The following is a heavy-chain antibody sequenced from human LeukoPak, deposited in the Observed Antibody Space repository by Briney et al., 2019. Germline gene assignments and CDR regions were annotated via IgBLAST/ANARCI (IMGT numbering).Heavy chain of an antibody. D-gene: IGHD6-13*01. CDR3: ARPATPGVFYYYMDV. J-gene: IGHJ6*03. CDR1: GGSISSSSYY. CDR2: IYYSGST. V-gene: IGHV4-39*01. Sequence: PSETLSLTCTVSGGSISSSSYYWGWIRQPPGKGLEWIGSIYYSGSTYYNPSLKSRVTISVDTSKNQFFLKLSSVTAADTAVYYCARPATPGVFYYYMDVWGKGTTVTVSS.